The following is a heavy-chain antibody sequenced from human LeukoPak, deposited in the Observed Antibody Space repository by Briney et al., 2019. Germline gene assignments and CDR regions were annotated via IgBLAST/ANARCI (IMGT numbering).Heavy chain of an antibody. J-gene: IGHJ4*02. CDR1: GFTLSSCS. CDR2: ISSSSSTI. CDR3: ASTSTVTLDY. Sequence: AGGSLRLSCAASGFTLSSCSMNWVRQAPGKGLEWVSYISSSSSTIYYADSVKGRFTISRDNAKNSLYLQMNRLRDEDTAVYYCASTSTVTLDYWGQGTLVTVSS. V-gene: IGHV3-48*02. D-gene: IGHD4-17*01.